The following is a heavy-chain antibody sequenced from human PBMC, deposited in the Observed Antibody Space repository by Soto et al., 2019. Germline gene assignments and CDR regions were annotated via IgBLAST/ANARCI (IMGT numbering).Heavy chain of an antibody. CDR3: ARDYYGMDV. J-gene: IGHJ6*02. CDR2: TYQSGSA. CDR1: GGSISSGGYS. Sequence: PSETLSLTCTVSGGSISSGGYSWTWIRQSPGKGLEWIGYTYQSGSAYYNPSFKSRVTISVDRSKNQFSLNLTSVTAADTAVYYCARDYYGMDVWGQGTTVTVSS. V-gene: IGHV4-30-2*06.